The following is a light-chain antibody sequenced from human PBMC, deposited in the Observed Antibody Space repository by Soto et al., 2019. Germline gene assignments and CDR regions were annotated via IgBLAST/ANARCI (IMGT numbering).Light chain of an antibody. J-gene: IGKJ5*01. CDR2: EAS. V-gene: IGKV3-20*01. CDR1: QSVSTN. Sequence: EIVMTQSPAILSVSPGERATLSCRASQSVSTNLAWFQQKPGQTPRLLIYEASNRAAGIPGRFSGSGSGTDFTLTISRLEPEDFAVYYCQQYGSSPITFGQGTRLEIK. CDR3: QQYGSSPIT.